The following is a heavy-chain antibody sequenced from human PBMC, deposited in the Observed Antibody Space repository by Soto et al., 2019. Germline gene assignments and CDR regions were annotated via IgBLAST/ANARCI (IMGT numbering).Heavy chain of an antibody. J-gene: IGHJ6*02. D-gene: IGHD2-2*01. CDR3: TTDIVVVPAAMRGYYYGMDV. V-gene: IGHV3-15*07. Sequence: GGSLRLSCAASGFTFSNAWMNWVRQAPGKGLEWVGRIKSKTDGGTTDYAAPVKGRFTISRDDSKNTLYLQMNSLKTEDTAVYYCTTDIVVVPAAMRGYYYGMDVWGQGTTVTVSS. CDR2: IKSKTDGGTT. CDR1: GFTFSNAW.